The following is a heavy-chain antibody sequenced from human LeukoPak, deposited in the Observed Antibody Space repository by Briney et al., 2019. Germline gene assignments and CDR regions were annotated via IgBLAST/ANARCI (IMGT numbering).Heavy chain of an antibody. J-gene: IGHJ4*01. D-gene: IGHD6-13*01. CDR2: ISSDGRDK. CDR1: GFTFKTYG. Sequence: GGSLRLSCEASGFTFKTYGMHWVRQAPGKGLEWVAVISSDGRDKHSADSVKGRLTISRDNSKNTLSLQMDSLKPEGTGGYLCARNGDIGAGGYCFDCW. CDR3: ARNGDIGAGGYCFDC. V-gene: IGHV3-30*03.